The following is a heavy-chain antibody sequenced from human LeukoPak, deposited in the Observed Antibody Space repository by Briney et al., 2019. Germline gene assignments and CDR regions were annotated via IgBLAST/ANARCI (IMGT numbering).Heavy chain of an antibody. D-gene: IGHD3-10*01. CDR2: INHSGST. J-gene: IGHJ4*02. Sequence: PSETLSLTCAVYGGSFSGYYWSWIRQPPGKGLEWIGEINHSGSTNYNPPLKSRVTISVDTSKNQFSLKLSSVTAADTAVYYCARIPLWFGELGDDYWGQGTLATVSS. CDR1: GGSFSGYY. CDR3: ARIPLWFGELGDDY. V-gene: IGHV4-34*01.